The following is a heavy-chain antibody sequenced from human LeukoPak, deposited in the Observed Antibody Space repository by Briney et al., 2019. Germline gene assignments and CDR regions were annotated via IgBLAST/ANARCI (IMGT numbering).Heavy chain of an antibody. CDR1: GYTFTSYG. CDR2: ISAYNGNT. D-gene: IGHD3/OR15-3a*01. Sequence: ASVKVSCKASGYTFTSYGISWVRQAPGRGLGWMGWISAYNGNTNYAQKLQGRVTMTTDTSTSTAYMELRSLRSDDTAVYYCARDSHGLGLKDYWGQGTLVAVSS. CDR3: ARDSHGLGLKDY. V-gene: IGHV1-18*01. J-gene: IGHJ4*02.